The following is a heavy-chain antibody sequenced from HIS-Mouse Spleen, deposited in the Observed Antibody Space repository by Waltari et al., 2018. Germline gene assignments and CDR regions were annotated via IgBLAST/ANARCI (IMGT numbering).Heavy chain of an antibody. CDR2: IYYRGST. J-gene: IGHJ2*01. V-gene: IGHV4-39*07. Sequence: QLQLQESGPGLGKPSETLSLTCTDAGGSISSSSYYWGWLGQPPGKGLGWIGSIYYRGSTSYNPSLKSRVTISVDTSKNQFSLKLSPVTAANTAVYYCAREIPYSSSWYDWYFDLWGRGTLVTVSS. CDR1: GGSISSSSYY. CDR3: AREIPYSSSWYDWYFDL. D-gene: IGHD6-13*01.